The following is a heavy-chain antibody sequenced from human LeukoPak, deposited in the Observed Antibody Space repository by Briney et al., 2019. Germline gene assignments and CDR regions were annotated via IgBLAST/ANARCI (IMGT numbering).Heavy chain of an antibody. V-gene: IGHV3-23*01. CDR3: AKVPSRVVVVITTVDY. CDR2: ISGSGGST. Sequence: GGSLRLSCAASGFTFSSYAMSWVRQAPGKGLEWVSAISGSGGSTYYADSVKGRFTISRDNSKNTLYLQMNSLRAEDTAVYYCAKVPSRVVVVITTVDYWGQGTLVTVS. J-gene: IGHJ4*02. D-gene: IGHD3-22*01. CDR1: GFTFSSYA.